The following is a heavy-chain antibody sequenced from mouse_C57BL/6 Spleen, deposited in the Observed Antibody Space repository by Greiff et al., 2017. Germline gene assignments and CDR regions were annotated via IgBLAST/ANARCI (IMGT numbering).Heavy chain of an antibody. CDR3: ARKKLDWYCEV. Sequence: QVQLKESGPGLVQPSQSLSITCTVSGFSLTSYGVHWVRQSPGKGLEWLGVIWSGGSTAYNAAFISSLSISKDNSKRQFFFKINSLQAEDTARDYCARKKLDWYCEVWGTGATVTVSS. J-gene: IGHJ1*03. D-gene: IGHD4-1*01. CDR2: IWSGGST. V-gene: IGHV2-2*01. CDR1: GFSLTSYG.